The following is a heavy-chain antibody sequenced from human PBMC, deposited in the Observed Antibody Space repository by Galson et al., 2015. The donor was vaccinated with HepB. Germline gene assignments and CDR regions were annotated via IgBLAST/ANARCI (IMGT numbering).Heavy chain of an antibody. V-gene: IGHV3-21*01. CDR1: GFTFSSYS. J-gene: IGHJ6*02. Sequence: SLRLSCAASGFTFSSYSMNWVRQAPGKGLEWVSSISSSSSYIYYADSVKGRFTISRDNAKNSLYLQMNSLRAEDTAVYYCAREQLPTHMDVWGQGTTVTVSS. CDR3: AREQLPTHMDV. CDR2: ISSSSSYI. D-gene: IGHD5-24*01.